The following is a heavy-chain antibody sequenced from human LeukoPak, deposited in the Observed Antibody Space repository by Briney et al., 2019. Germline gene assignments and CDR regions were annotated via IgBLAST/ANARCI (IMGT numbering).Heavy chain of an antibody. CDR2: IKQDGSEK. D-gene: IGHD1-26*01. Sequence: GGSLRLSCAASGFTFSNYWMSWVRQAPGKGLEWVANIKQDGSEKYYVDSVKGRFTISRDNAKNSLYLQMNSLRAEDTAVYYCARGGGIHDSGSYYLGSYYFDYWGQGTLVTVSS. J-gene: IGHJ4*02. V-gene: IGHV3-7*01. CDR1: GFTFSNYW. CDR3: ARGGGIHDSGSYYLGSYYFDY.